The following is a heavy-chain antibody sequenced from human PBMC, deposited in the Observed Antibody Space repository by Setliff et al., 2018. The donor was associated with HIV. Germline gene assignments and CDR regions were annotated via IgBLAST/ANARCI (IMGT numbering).Heavy chain of an antibody. V-gene: IGHV1-18*01. D-gene: IGHD1-26*01. Sequence: GASVKVSCKASGYTFRNFAISWLRQAPGQGLEWMGWISGYNDNTNYAQSLQGRLTMTIDTTSCTSYMELRSLRSDDTAMYYCARIRVGALLNAFDIWGQGTMVTVSS. CDR2: ISGYNDNT. CDR3: ARIRVGALLNAFDI. CDR1: GYTFRNFA. J-gene: IGHJ3*02.